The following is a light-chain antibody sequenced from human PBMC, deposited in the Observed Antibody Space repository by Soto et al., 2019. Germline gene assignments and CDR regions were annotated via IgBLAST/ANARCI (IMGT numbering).Light chain of an antibody. J-gene: IGLJ1*01. CDR2: DVS. CDR3: CSYAGSYIYV. CDR1: SSDVGAYKY. V-gene: IGLV2-11*01. Sequence: ALTQPRSVSGSPGQSVSISCTGTSSDVGAYKYISWYQQRPGTAPKLMIYDVSKRPSGVPDRFSGSKSGNTASLTISGLQAEDGADYYCCSYAGSYIYVFGTGTKVTVL.